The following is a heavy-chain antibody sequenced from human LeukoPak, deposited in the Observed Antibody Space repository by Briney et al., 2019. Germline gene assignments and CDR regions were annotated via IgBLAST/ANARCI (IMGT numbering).Heavy chain of an antibody. J-gene: IGHJ4*02. CDR2: ISGSGGST. CDR1: GFTFSSSA. D-gene: IGHD3-3*01. Sequence: GGSLRLSCAASGFTFSSSAMSWVRQAPGRGLEWVSAISGSGGSTFYADSVKGRFTISRDNSKNTLYLQTNSLRAEDTAVYYCAKSYDFWSGYSSHWGQGTLVTVSS. CDR3: AKSYDFWSGYSSH. V-gene: IGHV3-23*01.